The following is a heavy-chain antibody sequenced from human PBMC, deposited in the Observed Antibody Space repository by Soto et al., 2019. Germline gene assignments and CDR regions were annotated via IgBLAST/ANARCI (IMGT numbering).Heavy chain of an antibody. J-gene: IGHJ4*02. D-gene: IGHD6-13*01. V-gene: IGHV3-11*01. CDR1: GFTFSDYY. CDR2: ISSSGSTI. CDR3: ARGGGIIMQQLEYKPTDY. Sequence: GGSLRLSCAASGFTFSDYYMSWIRQAPGKGLEWVSYISSSGSTIYYADSVKGRFTISRDNAKNSLYLQMNSLRAEDTAVYYCARGGGIIMQQLEYKPTDYWGQGTLVTVSS.